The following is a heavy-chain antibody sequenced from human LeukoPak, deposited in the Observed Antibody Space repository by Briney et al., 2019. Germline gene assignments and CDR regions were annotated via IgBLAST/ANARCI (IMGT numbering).Heavy chain of an antibody. Sequence: GGSLRLSCAASGFTFSSYAMSWVRQAPGKGLEWVSAISGSGGSTYYADSVKGRFTISRDNSKNTLYLQMNSLRAEDTAVYYCSKSRRSETATNLNYFDYWGQGTLVTVSS. CDR3: SKSRRSETATNLNYFDY. J-gene: IGHJ4*02. CDR2: ISGSGGST. V-gene: IGHV3-23*01. D-gene: IGHD3-10*01. CDR1: GFTFSSYA.